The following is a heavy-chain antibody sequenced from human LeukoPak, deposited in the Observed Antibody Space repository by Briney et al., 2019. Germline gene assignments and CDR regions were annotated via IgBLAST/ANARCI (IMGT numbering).Heavy chain of an antibody. Sequence: SETLSLTCTVSGGSISSSSYYWGWIRQPPGKGLEWIGSIYYSGSTYYNPSLKSRVTISVDTSKNQFSLKLSSVTAADTAVYYCARQESTPPMIDYWGQGTLVTVSS. CDR2: IYYSGST. CDR3: ARQESTPPMIDY. D-gene: IGHD5/OR15-5a*01. J-gene: IGHJ4*02. CDR1: GGSISSSSYY. V-gene: IGHV4-39*01.